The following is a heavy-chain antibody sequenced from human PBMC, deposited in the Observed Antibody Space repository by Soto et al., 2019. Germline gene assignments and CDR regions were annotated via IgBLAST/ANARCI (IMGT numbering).Heavy chain of an antibody. CDR2: IIPIFGTA. CDR3: ARSGSSGSYYHQFDY. D-gene: IGHD3-10*01. V-gene: IGHV1-69*13. Sequence: SVKVSCKASGGTFSSYAISWVRQAPGQGLEWIGGIIPIFGTANYAQKFQGRATITADESTSTAYMELSSLRSEDKAVYYCARSGSSGSYYHQFDYWGQGTLVTVSS. J-gene: IGHJ4*02. CDR1: GGTFSSYA.